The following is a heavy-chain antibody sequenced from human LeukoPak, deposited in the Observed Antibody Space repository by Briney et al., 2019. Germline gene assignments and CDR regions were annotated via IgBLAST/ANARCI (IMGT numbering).Heavy chain of an antibody. D-gene: IGHD3-3*01. Sequence: PGRSLRLSCAASGFFFVDYGMHWVRQVPGKGLEWVSGISWQSNTRKYADSVRGRFTISRDNAKNSLYLQMNSLKLEDTALYYCVKDRDFWSGLDVWGQGTMVTVS. CDR2: ISWQSNTR. CDR3: VKDRDFWSGLDV. CDR1: GFFFVDYG. J-gene: IGHJ6*02. V-gene: IGHV3-9*01.